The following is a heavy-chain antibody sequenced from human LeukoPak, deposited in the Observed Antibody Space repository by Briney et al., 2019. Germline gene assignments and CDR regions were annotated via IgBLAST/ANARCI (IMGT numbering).Heavy chain of an antibody. Sequence: ASVKVSCKASGGTFSSYAISWVRQAPGQGLEWMGRIIPILGIANYAQKFQGRVTITADKSTSTAYMELSSLRSEDTAVYYCARVTGVRGVIPTDYYYGMDVWGQGTTVTVSS. D-gene: IGHD3-10*01. CDR1: GGTFSSYA. V-gene: IGHV1-69*04. J-gene: IGHJ6*02. CDR3: ARVTGVRGVIPTDYYYGMDV. CDR2: IIPILGIA.